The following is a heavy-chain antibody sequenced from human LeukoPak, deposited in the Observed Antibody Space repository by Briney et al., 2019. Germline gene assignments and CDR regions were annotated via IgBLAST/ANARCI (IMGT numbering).Heavy chain of an antibody. D-gene: IGHD1-26*01. CDR1: GFAFTSYS. V-gene: IGHV3-23*01. J-gene: IGHJ4*02. CDR3: AKGGKWDVTPFDY. CDR2: ISGGGGST. Sequence: GGSLRLSCAASGFAFTSYSMNWVRQAPGKGLEWVSTISGGGGSTYYADSVKGRFTISRDDSKNTLYLQVNSLRAEDTAVYYCAKGGKWDVTPFDYWGQGTLVTVSS.